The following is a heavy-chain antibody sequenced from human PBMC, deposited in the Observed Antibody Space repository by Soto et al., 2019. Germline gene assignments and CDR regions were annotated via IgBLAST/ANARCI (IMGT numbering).Heavy chain of an antibody. CDR3: AKSYSSNWYDYFDY. CDR2: ISGSGGST. D-gene: IGHD6-13*01. Sequence: VSLRLSCAASEFTFSTYAMSWVRQAPGKGLEWVSAISGSGGSTYYVDSVKGRFTISRDTSKNTLYLQMNSLRAEDTALYYCAKSYSSNWYDYFDYWGQGTLVTVSS. CDR1: EFTFSTYA. V-gene: IGHV3-23*01. J-gene: IGHJ4*02.